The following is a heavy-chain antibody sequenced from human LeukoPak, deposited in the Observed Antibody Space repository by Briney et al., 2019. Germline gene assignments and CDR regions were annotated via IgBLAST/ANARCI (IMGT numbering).Heavy chain of an antibody. CDR2: ISPSGGST. J-gene: IGHJ4*02. D-gene: IGHD3-22*01. Sequence: GASVKVSCTASGYTFTSNLIYWLRQAPGQSPEWMGIISPSGGSTSYAQTFQGRFTMTRDTSTNTLYMELSSLRSEDMAVYYCARGSDSSGYYYSDYWGQGTQVTVSS. CDR3: ARGSDSSGYYYSDY. CDR1: GYTFTSNL. V-gene: IGHV1-46*01.